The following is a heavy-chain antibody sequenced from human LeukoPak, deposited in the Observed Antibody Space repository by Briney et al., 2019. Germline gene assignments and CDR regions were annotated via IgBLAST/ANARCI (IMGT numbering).Heavy chain of an antibody. Sequence: GGSLRLSCAASGFTFSSYSMNWVRQAPGKGLEWVSSISSSSSYIYYADSVKGRFTISRDNAKNSPYLQMNSLRAEDTAVYYCARSQLERRYYGMDVWGQGTTVTVSS. CDR2: ISSSSSYI. J-gene: IGHJ6*02. D-gene: IGHD1-1*01. CDR3: ARSQLERRYYGMDV. CDR1: GFTFSSYS. V-gene: IGHV3-21*01.